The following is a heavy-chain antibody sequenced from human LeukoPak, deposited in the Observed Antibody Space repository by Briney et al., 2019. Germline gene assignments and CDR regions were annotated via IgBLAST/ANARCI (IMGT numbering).Heavy chain of an antibody. Sequence: SETLSLTCTVSGYSISSGYYWGWIRQPPGKGLEWIGSIYYSGSTYYNPSLKSRVTISVDTSKNQFSLKLSSVTAADTAVYYCARHPSSGSFNWFDPWGQGTLVTVSS. J-gene: IGHJ5*02. CDR1: GYSISSGYY. CDR3: ARHPSSGSFNWFDP. D-gene: IGHD1-26*01. V-gene: IGHV4-38-2*02. CDR2: IYYSGST.